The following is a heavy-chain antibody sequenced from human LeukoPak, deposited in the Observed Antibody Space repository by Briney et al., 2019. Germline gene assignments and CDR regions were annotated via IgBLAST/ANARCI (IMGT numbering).Heavy chain of an antibody. V-gene: IGHV4-59*01. J-gene: IGHJ4*02. Sequence: PSETLSLTCTVSGGSITSYYWSWIRQPPGKGLEWIWCIHYSGSTNYNPSLKSRVTISVDTSKNQFSLKLSSVTAADTAVYYCARVRDRSSYFYDLDYWGQGTLVTVSS. CDR1: GGSITSYY. D-gene: IGHD3-22*01. CDR3: ARVRDRSSYFYDLDY. CDR2: IHYSGST.